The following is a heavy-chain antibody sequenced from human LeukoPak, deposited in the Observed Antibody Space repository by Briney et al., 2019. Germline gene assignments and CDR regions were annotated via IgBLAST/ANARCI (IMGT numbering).Heavy chain of an antibody. Sequence: GGSLRLSCAASGFTVSSNYMNWVRQAPGKGLEWVSVIYSGGSTYYADSVKGRLTISRDNSKNTLYLQMNSLRAEDTAVYYCARDGDFGPLSYYYYGMDVWGQGTTVTVSS. CDR3: ARDGDFGPLSYYYYGMDV. V-gene: IGHV3-66*01. J-gene: IGHJ6*02. CDR1: GFTVSSNY. D-gene: IGHD7-27*01. CDR2: IYSGGST.